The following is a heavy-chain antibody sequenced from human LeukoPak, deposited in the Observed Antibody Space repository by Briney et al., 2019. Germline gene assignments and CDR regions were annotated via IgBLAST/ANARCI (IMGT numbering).Heavy chain of an antibody. Sequence: SQTLSLTCTVSGGSISSGGYSWSWIRQHPGRGLGWIGYIYYSGSTYYNPSLKSRVTISVDTSKNQFSLKLSSVTAADTAVYYCARGIQLWTLIAFDIWGQGTMVTVSS. CDR3: ARGIQLWTLIAFDI. CDR1: GGSISSGGYS. J-gene: IGHJ3*02. D-gene: IGHD5-18*01. CDR2: IYYSGST. V-gene: IGHV4-31*03.